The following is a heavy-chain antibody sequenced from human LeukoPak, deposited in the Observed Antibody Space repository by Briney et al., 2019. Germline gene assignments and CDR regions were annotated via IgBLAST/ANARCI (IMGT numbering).Heavy chain of an antibody. CDR1: GYTFTSYG. Sequence: ASVKVSCKASGYTFTSYGISWVRQAPGQGLEWMGWISAYNGNTNYAQKLQGRVTMTTDTSTSTAYMELRSLRSDDTAVYYCARPGYNWKTENAFDIWGQGTMVTVSS. D-gene: IGHD1-20*01. J-gene: IGHJ3*02. V-gene: IGHV1-18*01. CDR3: ARPGYNWKTENAFDI. CDR2: ISAYNGNT.